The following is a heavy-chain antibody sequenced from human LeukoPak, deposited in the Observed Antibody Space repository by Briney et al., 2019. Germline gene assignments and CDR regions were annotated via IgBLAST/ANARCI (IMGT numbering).Heavy chain of an antibody. J-gene: IGHJ1*01. D-gene: IGHD5-12*01. CDR3: ARTLLVTTTALDS. CDR1: GGSFSGYY. CDR2: INHSGST. V-gene: IGHV4-34*01. Sequence: SETLSLTCAVYGGSFSGYYWSWIRQPPGKGLEWIGEINHSGSTNYNPSLKSRLTISVDTSKNQFSLKLSSVTVADTAVYYCARTLLVTTTALDSWGQGTLVTVSS.